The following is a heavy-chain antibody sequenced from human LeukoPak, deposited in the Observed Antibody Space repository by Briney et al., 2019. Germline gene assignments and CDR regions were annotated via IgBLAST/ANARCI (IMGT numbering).Heavy chain of an antibody. D-gene: IGHD5-12*01. J-gene: IGHJ4*02. CDR1: GFPFHTFG. V-gene: IGHV3-23*01. CDR2: IIASSGST. CDR3: AKGAYDYIEMGYFDY. Sequence: GGSLRLSCAASGFPFHTFGMSWVRQAPGKGLEWVSLIIASSGSTFYADSVRGRFTISRDNSKNTLFLQMNSLRAEDTAVYYCAKGAYDYIEMGYFDYWGQGTLVTVSS.